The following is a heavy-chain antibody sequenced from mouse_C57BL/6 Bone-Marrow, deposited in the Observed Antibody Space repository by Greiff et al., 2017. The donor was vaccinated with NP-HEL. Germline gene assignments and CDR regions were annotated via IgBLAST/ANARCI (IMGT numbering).Heavy chain of an antibody. CDR1: GYTFTSYT. Sequence: VQLQQSGAELARPGASVKMSCKASGYTFTSYTMHWVKQRPGQGLEWIGYINPSSGYTKYNQKFKDKATLTADKSSSTAYMQLSSLTSEDSAVDYCARGLPHWYFDVWGTGTTVTVSA. J-gene: IGHJ1*03. V-gene: IGHV1-4*01. D-gene: IGHD2-2*01. CDR3: ARGLPHWYFDV. CDR2: INPSSGYT.